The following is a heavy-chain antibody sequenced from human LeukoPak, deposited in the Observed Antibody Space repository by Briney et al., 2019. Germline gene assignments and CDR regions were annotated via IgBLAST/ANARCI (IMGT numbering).Heavy chain of an antibody. J-gene: IGHJ4*02. CDR1: GGTFSSYA. V-gene: IGHV1-69*06. CDR3: AREYIDPTLGDNGWGSYIDY. D-gene: IGHD3-10*01. Sequence: SVKVSCKASGGTFSSYAISWVRQAPGQGLEWMGGIIPIFGTANYAQKFQGRVTITADKSTSTAYMELSSLRSEDTAVYYCAREYIDPTLGDNGWGSYIDYWSQGTLVTVSS. CDR2: IIPIFGTA.